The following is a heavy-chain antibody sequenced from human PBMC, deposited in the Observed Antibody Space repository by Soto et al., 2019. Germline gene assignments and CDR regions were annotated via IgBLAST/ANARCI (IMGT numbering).Heavy chain of an antibody. D-gene: IGHD6-13*01. CDR3: APGIAAAGTLDY. V-gene: IGHV3-30-3*01. Sequence: KVTCKASRYTYTSNAMHSARQAPGKGLEWVAVISYDGSNKYYADSVKGRFTISRDNSKNTLYLQMNSLRAEDTAVYYCAPGIAAAGTLDYWGQGTLVTVSS. CDR1: RYTYTSNA. CDR2: ISYDGSNK. J-gene: IGHJ4*02.